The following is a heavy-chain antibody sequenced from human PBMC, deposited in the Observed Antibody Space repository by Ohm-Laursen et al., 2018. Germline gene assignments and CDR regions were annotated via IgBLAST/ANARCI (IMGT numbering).Heavy chain of an antibody. V-gene: IGHV4-59*12. J-gene: IGHJ1*01. CDR3: ARGHYYYDS. CDR2: IYYSGST. D-gene: IGHD3-22*01. Sequence: SDTLSLTCSVSGGSISSYYWSWIRQPPGKGLEWIGYIYYSGSTNYNPSLKSRVTISVDTSKNQFSLKLGSVTAADTAVYYCARGHYYYDSWGQGTLVTVSS. CDR1: GGSISSYY.